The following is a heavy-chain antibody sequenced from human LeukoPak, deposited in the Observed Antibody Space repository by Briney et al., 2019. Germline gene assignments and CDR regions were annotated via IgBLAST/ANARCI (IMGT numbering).Heavy chain of an antibody. V-gene: IGHV4-59*01. Sequence: SETLSLTCTVSGGSISSFYWSWIRQPPGKGLEWVGHIYSTGNTNYNPSLKSRVTISVETSKNQFSLKLRSVTTAGTAVYYCARLLEYYDSRGYTRAFDYWGQGTLVTVSS. D-gene: IGHD3-22*01. CDR3: ARLLEYYDSRGYTRAFDY. CDR2: IYSTGNT. CDR1: GGSISSFY. J-gene: IGHJ4*02.